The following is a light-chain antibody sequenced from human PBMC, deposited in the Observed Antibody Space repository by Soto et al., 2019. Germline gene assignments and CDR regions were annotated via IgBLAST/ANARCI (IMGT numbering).Light chain of an antibody. Sequence: IELTRSPATPYFSQGERATLSCWASQSVSSYLAWYQQKPGQAPRLLIYDASSRATGIPDRFSGGGSGTDFTLTISRLEPEDFAVYYCQQFSSYPLTFGGGTKVDI. J-gene: IGKJ4*01. CDR3: QQFSSYPLT. V-gene: IGKV3-20*01. CDR2: DAS. CDR1: QSVSSY.